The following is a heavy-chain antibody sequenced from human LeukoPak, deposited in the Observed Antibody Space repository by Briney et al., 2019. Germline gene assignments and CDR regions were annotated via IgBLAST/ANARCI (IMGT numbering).Heavy chain of an antibody. V-gene: IGHV4-59*08. J-gene: IGHJ6*02. Sequence: SETLSLTCTVSGGSISSYYWSWIRQPPGKGLEWIGYIYYSGSTNYNPSLKSRVTISVDTSKNQFSLKLCSVTAADTAVYYCARGSGWYFDNRPILFYGMDVWGQGTTVTVSS. CDR2: IYYSGST. CDR3: ARGSGWYFDNRPILFYGMDV. CDR1: GGSISSYY. D-gene: IGHD6-19*01.